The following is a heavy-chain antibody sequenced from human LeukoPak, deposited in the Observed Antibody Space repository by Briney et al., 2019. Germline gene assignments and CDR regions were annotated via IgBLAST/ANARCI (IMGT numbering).Heavy chain of an antibody. V-gene: IGHV3-23*01. Sequence: PGGSLRLSCAASGFSVSSYAMSWVRQAPGKGLEWVSTSIGSGSSTYYADSVKGRFTISRDNAKNTLYLQMSSLRAEDTAVYYCAKVRGSNWDPFDYWGQGTLVTVSS. J-gene: IGHJ4*02. CDR2: SIGSGSST. CDR3: AKVRGSNWDPFDY. D-gene: IGHD1-1*01. CDR1: GFSVSSYA.